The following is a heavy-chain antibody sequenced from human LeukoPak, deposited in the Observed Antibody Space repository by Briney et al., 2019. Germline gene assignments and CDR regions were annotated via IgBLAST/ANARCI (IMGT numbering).Heavy chain of an antibody. CDR3: AKHYGSGSYYNYFDY. CDR2: ISDSGGRT. J-gene: IGHJ4*02. D-gene: IGHD3-10*01. V-gene: IGHV3-23*01. CDR1: GFTFSTYA. Sequence: GGSLRLSCAASGFTFSTYALSWVRQAPGKGLEWVSAISDSGGRTYYADSVKGRFTISRDSSKNTLFLQMNSLRAEDTAAYYCAKHYGSGSYYNYFDYWGQGTLVSVSS.